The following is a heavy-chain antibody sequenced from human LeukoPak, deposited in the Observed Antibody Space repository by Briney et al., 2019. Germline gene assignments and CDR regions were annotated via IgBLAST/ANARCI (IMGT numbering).Heavy chain of an antibody. CDR2: IYHSGST. CDR1: GYSISSGYY. CDR3: AREERYCSSTSCYKDANWFDP. V-gene: IGHV4-38-2*02. J-gene: IGHJ5*02. Sequence: SETLSLTCAVSGYSISSGYYWGWIRPPPGKGLEWIGSIYHSGSTYYNPSLKSRVTISVDTSKNQFSLKLNSVTAADTAVYYCAREERYCSSTSCYKDANWFDPWGQGTLVTVSS. D-gene: IGHD2-2*02.